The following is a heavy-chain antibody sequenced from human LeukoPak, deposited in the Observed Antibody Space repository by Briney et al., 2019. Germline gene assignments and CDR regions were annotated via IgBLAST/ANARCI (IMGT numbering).Heavy chain of an antibody. D-gene: IGHD6-13*01. J-gene: IGHJ5*02. CDR1: GGSVNSGGYS. CDR2: IYYSGST. Sequence: PSETLSLTCVVSGGSVNSGGYSWSWIRQPPGKGLEWIGYIYYSGSTNYNPSLKSRVTISVDTSKNQFSLRLSSVTAADTAVYYCARDRRYSSSWYEVNWFDPWGQGTLVTVSS. V-gene: IGHV4-61*08. CDR3: ARDRRYSSSWYEVNWFDP.